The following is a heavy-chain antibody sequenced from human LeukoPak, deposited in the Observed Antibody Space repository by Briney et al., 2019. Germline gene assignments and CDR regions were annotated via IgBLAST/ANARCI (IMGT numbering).Heavy chain of an antibody. CDR3: AGRRLESYDAFDI. CDR1: GYSFSSYY. J-gene: IGHJ3*02. V-gene: IGHV5-51*04. Sequence: GESLKISCKGSGYSFSSYYIGWVRQMPGKGLEWMGIIYPGDSDTTYSPSFQGQVTISVDKPISTAYLQWSSLKASDTAMYYCAGRRLESYDAFDIWGQGAMVTVSS. CDR2: IYPGDSDT. D-gene: IGHD3-3*01.